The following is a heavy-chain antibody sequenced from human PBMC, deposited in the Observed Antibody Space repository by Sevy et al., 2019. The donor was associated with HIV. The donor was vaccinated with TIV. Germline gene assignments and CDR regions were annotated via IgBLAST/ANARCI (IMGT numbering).Heavy chain of an antibody. V-gene: IGHV3-30*02. CDR2: IQFDGSNR. D-gene: IGHD2-8*02. CDR3: AKNTAAVGVGGFDY. Sequence: GGSLRLSCAASGFTFSYSAMHWVRQAPGKGLEWVTFIQFDGSNRYYAESVKGRFTILRDNTKNTLYLQMNSLRRDDTAVYYCAKNTAAVGVGGFDYWGQGALVTVSS. J-gene: IGHJ4*02. CDR1: GFTFSYSA.